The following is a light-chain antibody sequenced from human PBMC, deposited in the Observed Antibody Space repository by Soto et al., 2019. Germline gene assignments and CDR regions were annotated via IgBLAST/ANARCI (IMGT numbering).Light chain of an antibody. CDR1: QSVRSW. Sequence: DIQMTQSPSTLSASVGDRVTITCRASQSVRSWLAWYQQKPGRAPKFLIYDASSLESGVPSRFSGSGSGTEFTLTISSLQPDDFATYYCQQYNSYSRTFGQGTKVDI. CDR2: DAS. V-gene: IGKV1-5*01. CDR3: QQYNSYSRT. J-gene: IGKJ1*01.